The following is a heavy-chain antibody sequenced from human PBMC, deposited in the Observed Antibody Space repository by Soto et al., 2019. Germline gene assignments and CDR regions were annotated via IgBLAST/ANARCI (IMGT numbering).Heavy chain of an antibody. CDR3: ARHEAGSYYGSGRYYSFDY. D-gene: IGHD3-10*01. CDR1: GGSISSSSYY. Sequence: SETLSLTCTVSGGSISSSSYYWGWIRQPPGKGLEWIGSIYYSGSTYYNPSLKSRVTISVDTSKNQFSLKLSSVTAADTAVYYCARHEAGSYYGSGRYYSFDYWGQGTLVTVSS. J-gene: IGHJ4*02. V-gene: IGHV4-39*01. CDR2: IYYSGST.